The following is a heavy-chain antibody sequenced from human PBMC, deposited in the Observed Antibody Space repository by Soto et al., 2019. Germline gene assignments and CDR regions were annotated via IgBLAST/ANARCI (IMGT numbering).Heavy chain of an antibody. CDR2: ISAHNGNT. Sequence: QVHLVQSGAEVKKPGASVKVSCKGSGYGFTTYGITWVRQAPGQGLEWMAWISAHNGNTNYAQKVQGRVTVTRDTSTSTAYMELRSLRSDDTAVYYCARGRYGDYWGQRALVTVSS. CDR1: GYGFTTYG. J-gene: IGHJ4*02. V-gene: IGHV1-18*01. D-gene: IGHD1-1*01. CDR3: ARGRYGDY.